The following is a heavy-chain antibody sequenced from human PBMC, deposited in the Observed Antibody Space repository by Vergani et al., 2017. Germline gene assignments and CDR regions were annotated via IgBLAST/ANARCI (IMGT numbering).Heavy chain of an antibody. J-gene: IGHJ6*02. CDR2: ISSSSSTI. V-gene: IGHV3-48*02. CDR1: GFTFSSYS. D-gene: IGHD2-15*01. Sequence: EVQLVESGGGLVQPGGSLRLSCAASGFTFSSYSMNWVRQAPGKGLEWVSYISSSSSTIYYADSVKGRFTISRDNAKNSLYLQMNSLRDEDTAVYYCARAPGRYCSGGSCYSYYYYGMDVWGQGTTVTVSS. CDR3: ARAPGRYCSGGSCYSYYYYGMDV.